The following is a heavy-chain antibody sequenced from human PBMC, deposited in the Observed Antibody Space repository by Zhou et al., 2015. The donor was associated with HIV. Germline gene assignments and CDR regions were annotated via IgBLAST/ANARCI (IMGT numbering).Heavy chain of an antibody. J-gene: IGHJ4*02. CDR3: AKQRMVGGGPLPPTFDY. Sequence: EVQLVESGGDLVQPGGSLRLSCAASKFIFKNYWMHWVRQAPGKGLVWVAHINQFGGDTAYADSVKGRFTISRDKSKNTLYLQMNSLRAEDAALYYCAKQRMVGGGPLPPTFDYWGQGTLVTVSS. CDR2: INQFGGDT. D-gene: IGHD2-15*01. CDR1: KFIFKNYW. V-gene: IGHV3-74*01.